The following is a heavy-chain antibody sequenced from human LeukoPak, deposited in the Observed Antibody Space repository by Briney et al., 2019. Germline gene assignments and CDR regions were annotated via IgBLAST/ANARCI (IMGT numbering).Heavy chain of an antibody. D-gene: IGHD6-13*01. Sequence: PSETLSLTCAVYGGSFNGYYWSWIRQPPGKGLEWIGEINHSGSTNYNPSLKSRVTISVDTSKNQFSLKLSSVTAADTAVYYCARGPSSSSWYKVFDYWGQGTLVTVSS. V-gene: IGHV4-34*01. CDR3: ARGPSSSSWYKVFDY. CDR2: INHSGST. CDR1: GGSFNGYY. J-gene: IGHJ4*02.